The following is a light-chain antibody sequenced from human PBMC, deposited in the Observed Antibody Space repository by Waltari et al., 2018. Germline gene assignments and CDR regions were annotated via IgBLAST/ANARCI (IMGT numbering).Light chain of an antibody. CDR3: QQSYSTWT. V-gene: IGKV1-39*01. CDR1: QSISSY. Sequence: DIQMTQSPSSLSASVADRVTITCRASQSISSYLNWYQQKPGKAPKLLIYAASSLQSRVPSRFSGSGAGTDFTLTISRLQPEDCATYCCQQSYSTWTFGQGTKVEIK. J-gene: IGKJ1*01. CDR2: AAS.